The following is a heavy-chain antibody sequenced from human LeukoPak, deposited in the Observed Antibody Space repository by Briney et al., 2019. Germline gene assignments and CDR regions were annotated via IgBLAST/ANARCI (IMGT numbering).Heavy chain of an antibody. CDR2: INHSGST. V-gene: IGHV4-34*01. D-gene: IGHD3-10*01. J-gene: IGHJ4*02. CDR3: ARFSSFGEPFDY. CDR1: GGSFSGYY. Sequence: PSETLSLTCAVYGGSFSGYYWSWIRQPPGKGLEWIGEINHSGSTNYNPSLRSRVTISVDTSKNQFSLNLSSVTAADTAVYYCARFSSFGEPFDYWGQGTLVTVSS.